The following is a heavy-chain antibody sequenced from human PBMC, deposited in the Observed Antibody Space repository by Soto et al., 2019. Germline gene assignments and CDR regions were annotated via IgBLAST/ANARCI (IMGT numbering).Heavy chain of an antibody. Sequence: PSETLSLTFAVSGGSFSGYHCNWIRQPPGKGLEWLGEISRSGSATYNPSLKGRVTMSVDTSKNQISLVVTSVTAADTAVYYCARGPLMTYYSTSGSRDRGYFDFWGQGTLVTVSS. CDR1: GGSFSGYH. J-gene: IGHJ4*02. D-gene: IGHD3-10*01. V-gene: IGHV4-34*01. CDR3: ARGPLMTYYSTSGSRDRGYFDF. CDR2: ISRSGSA.